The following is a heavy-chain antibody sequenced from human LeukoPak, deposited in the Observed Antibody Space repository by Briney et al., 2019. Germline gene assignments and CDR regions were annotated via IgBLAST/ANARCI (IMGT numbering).Heavy chain of an antibody. V-gene: IGHV1-69*04. CDR2: IVPIVGIT. Sequence: ASVKVSCKASGGTFSSHAISWVRLAPGQGLEWMGKIVPIVGITYYAQNFQGRVTFTADKSTSIAFMEMSSLRSEDTAVYYCATSGSYQGYFDYWGQGTLVTVSS. CDR1: GGTFSSHA. CDR3: ATSGSYQGYFDY. D-gene: IGHD1-26*01. J-gene: IGHJ4*02.